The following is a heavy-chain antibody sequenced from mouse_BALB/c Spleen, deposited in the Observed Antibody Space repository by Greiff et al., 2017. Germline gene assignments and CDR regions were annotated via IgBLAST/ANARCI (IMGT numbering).Heavy chain of an antibody. J-gene: IGHJ4*01. Sequence: EVMLVESGGGLVQPGGSLKLSCAASGFDFSRYWMSWVRQSPGKGLEWIGEINPDSSTINYTPSLKDKFIISRDNAKNTLYLQMSKVRSEDTALYYCARPSYYGSKYYAMDYWGQGTSVTVSS. V-gene: IGHV4-1*02. D-gene: IGHD1-1*01. CDR2: INPDSSTI. CDR3: ARPSYYGSKYYAMDY. CDR1: GFDFSRYW.